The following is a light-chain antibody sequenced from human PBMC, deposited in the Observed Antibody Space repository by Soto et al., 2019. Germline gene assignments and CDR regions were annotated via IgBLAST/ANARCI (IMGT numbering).Light chain of an antibody. CDR3: QQYNNWPPLT. J-gene: IGKJ4*01. CDR1: QSVSSN. V-gene: IGKV3-15*01. CDR2: GAS. Sequence: EIVMTQSPATLPVSPGERATLSCRASQSVSSNLAWYQQKPGQAPRLLIYGASTRATGIPARFSGSGSGTEFTLTISSLQSEEFAVYYCQQYNNWPPLTFGGGTKVEIK.